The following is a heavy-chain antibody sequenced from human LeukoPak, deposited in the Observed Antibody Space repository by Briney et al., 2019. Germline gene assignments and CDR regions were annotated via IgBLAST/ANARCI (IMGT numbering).Heavy chain of an antibody. Sequence: HPGGSLRLSCAASGFTFSSYGMHWVRQAPGKGLEWVAVISYDGSNQYYADSVKGRFTISRDNSKNTLYLQMNSLRAEDTAVYYCARDLRWELEGYYFDYWGQGTLVTVSS. CDR2: ISYDGSNQ. V-gene: IGHV3-30*19. CDR1: GFTFSSYG. CDR3: ARDLRWELEGYYFDY. D-gene: IGHD1-26*01. J-gene: IGHJ4*02.